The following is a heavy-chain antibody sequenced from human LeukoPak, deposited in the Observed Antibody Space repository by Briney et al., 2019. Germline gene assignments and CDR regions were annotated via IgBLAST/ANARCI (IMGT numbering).Heavy chain of an antibody. CDR3: ARDLWNFYDDSGYNRDFDS. CDR1: TSR. V-gene: IGHV1-18*01. D-gene: IGHD3-22*01. Sequence: GASVKVSCKATSRISWVRQAPGQGLAWMGWIGTYGGDTYYAQKFQGRITVTTDTSTCTVYMELRNLRSDDTAVYYCARDLWNFYDDSGYNRDFDSWGQGTLVTVSS. CDR2: IGTYGGDT. J-gene: IGHJ5*01.